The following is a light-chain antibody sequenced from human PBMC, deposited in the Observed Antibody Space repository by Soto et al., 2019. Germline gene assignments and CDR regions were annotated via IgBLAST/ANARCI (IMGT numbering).Light chain of an antibody. CDR3: QQYGSTPWT. CDR2: GTS. Sequence: EIVLTQSPGTLSLSPGERATLSCRASQSVSANFVAWYQQKPGQPPRLLIYGTSSRATGIPDRFSGSGSGTDFTLTISRLEPEDFAVYYCQQYGSTPWTFGQGTKVDI. V-gene: IGKV3-20*01. J-gene: IGKJ1*01. CDR1: QSVSANF.